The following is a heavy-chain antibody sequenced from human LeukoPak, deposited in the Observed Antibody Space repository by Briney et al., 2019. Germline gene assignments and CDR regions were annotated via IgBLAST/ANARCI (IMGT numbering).Heavy chain of an antibody. CDR1: GFTVSSNY. CDR3: ARGSGSLDY. J-gene: IGHJ4*02. Sequence: PGGSLRLSCAASGFTVSSNYMTWVRQAPGKGLEWVSVIYSGGTTYYADSVKGRIIISRDNSKNTVYLQMNSLRADDTAVCFCARGSGSLDYWGQGTLVTVSS. V-gene: IGHV3-53*01. D-gene: IGHD6-19*01. CDR2: IYSGGTT.